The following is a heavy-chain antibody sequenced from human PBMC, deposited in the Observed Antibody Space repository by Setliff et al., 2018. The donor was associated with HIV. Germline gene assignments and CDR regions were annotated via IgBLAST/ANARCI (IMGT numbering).Heavy chain of an antibody. V-gene: IGHV3-74*01. CDR3: ARGREGLTTVDY. D-gene: IGHD4-4*01. J-gene: IGHJ4*02. CDR2: IGPDGGDT. CDR1: GFAFSSYA. Sequence: LRLSCAASGFAFSSYAMHWVRQAPGKGLVWVSRIGPDGGDTNYADSVKGRFTISRDNARNSLYLQMNSLRADDTAVYYCARGREGLTTVDYWGQGTLVTVSS.